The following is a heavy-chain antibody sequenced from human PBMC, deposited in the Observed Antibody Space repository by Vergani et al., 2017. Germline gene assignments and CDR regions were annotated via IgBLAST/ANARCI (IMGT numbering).Heavy chain of an antibody. CDR2: IYYSGST. J-gene: IGHJ4*02. V-gene: IGHV4-59*12. CDR3: ASRDGYNYIDY. CDR1: GGSISSYY. Sequence: QVQLQESGPGLVKPSETLSLTCTVSGGSISSYYWSWIRQPPGKGLEWIGYIYYSGSTNYNPSLKSRVTISVDTSKNQFSLKLSSVTAADTAVYYCASRDGYNYIDYWGQGTLVTVSS. D-gene: IGHD5-24*01.